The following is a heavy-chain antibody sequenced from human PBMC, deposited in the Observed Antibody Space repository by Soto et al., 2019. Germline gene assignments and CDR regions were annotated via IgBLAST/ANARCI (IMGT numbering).Heavy chain of an antibody. CDR2: INPSGGDT. J-gene: IGHJ6*01. CDR3: ATRVNGDFDV. CDR1: GDTFSRHY. Sequence: QVQLVQPGAEMMKPGASMKVSCKASGDTFSRHYVHWVRQAPGQGLEWMGRINPSGGDTTYAQEIQGRITMTRDTSTNTVFMDLSSLRSDDTALYYCATRVNGDFDVWGQGTTVVVS. V-gene: IGHV1-46*03. D-gene: IGHD3-3*01.